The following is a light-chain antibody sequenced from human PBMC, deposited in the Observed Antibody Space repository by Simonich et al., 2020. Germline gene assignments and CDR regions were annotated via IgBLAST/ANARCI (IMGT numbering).Light chain of an antibody. V-gene: IGLV2-14*03. Sequence: QSALTQPASVSGSPGQSITISCTGTNTYVGGYNSVSWYQPHPCKAPKLMIYDVSKRPSGVSNRFSCSKSGNTASLTISGLQAEDEADYYCSSYTSSSTLVFGGGTKLTVL. CDR3: SSYTSSSTLV. CDR1: NTYVGGYNS. CDR2: DVS. J-gene: IGLJ2*01.